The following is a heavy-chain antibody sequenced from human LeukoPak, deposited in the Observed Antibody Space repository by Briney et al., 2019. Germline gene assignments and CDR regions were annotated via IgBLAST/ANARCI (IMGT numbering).Heavy chain of an antibody. J-gene: IGHJ4*02. CDR3: ARDSAGNDY. D-gene: IGHD6-13*01. CDR1: GFTFSIYW. Sequence: GGSLRLSCGASGFTFSIYWMRWVRQATGKGVEWVANIKQDGSEKYYVVSVKGRFTISRDNAKNSLYLQMNSLRAEDTAMYYCARDSAGNDYWGQGTLVTVSS. V-gene: IGHV3-7*01. CDR2: IKQDGSEK.